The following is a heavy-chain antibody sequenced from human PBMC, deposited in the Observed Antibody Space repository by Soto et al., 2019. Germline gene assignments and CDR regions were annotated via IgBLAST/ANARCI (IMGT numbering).Heavy chain of an antibody. CDR3: ALALGPTTGLDY. J-gene: IGHJ4*02. CDR1: GASTVSHYH. CDR2: IFNSGTT. V-gene: IGHV4-31*02. D-gene: IGHD1-26*01. Sequence: QVQLQESGPGLVKPSQTLSLTCSVSGASTVSHYHWTWIRQPPRKGLEWMGYIFNSGTTIYNPSLTSRLSISMDTSGNHFSLELRSVTAADTAVYYCALALGPTTGLDYWGQGTLVTVSS.